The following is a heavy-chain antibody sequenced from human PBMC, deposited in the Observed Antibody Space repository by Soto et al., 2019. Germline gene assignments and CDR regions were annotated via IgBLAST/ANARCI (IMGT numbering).Heavy chain of an antibody. Sequence: HPGGSLRLSCSASGFTFSSYAMHWVRQAPGKGLEYVSAISSNGGSTYYADSVKGRFTISRDNSKNTLYLQMSSLRAEDTAVYYCVRVVVVIGSDYFDYWGQGTLVTVSS. J-gene: IGHJ4*02. CDR2: ISSNGGST. CDR1: GFTFSSYA. V-gene: IGHV3-64D*06. D-gene: IGHD3-22*01. CDR3: VRVVVVIGSDYFDY.